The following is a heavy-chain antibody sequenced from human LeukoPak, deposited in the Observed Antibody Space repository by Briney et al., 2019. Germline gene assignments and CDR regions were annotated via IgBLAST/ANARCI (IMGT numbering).Heavy chain of an antibody. CDR2: INHSGST. CDR3: ARGKRGITMVRGVITSHFDY. V-gene: IGHV4-34*01. J-gene: IGHJ4*02. Sequence: PSETLSLTCAVYGGSFGGYYWSWIRQPPGKGLEWIGEINHSGSTNYNPSLKSRVTISVDTSKNQFSLKLSSVTAADTAVYYCARGKRGITMVRGVITSHFDYWGQGTLVTVSS. CDR1: GGSFGGYY. D-gene: IGHD3-10*01.